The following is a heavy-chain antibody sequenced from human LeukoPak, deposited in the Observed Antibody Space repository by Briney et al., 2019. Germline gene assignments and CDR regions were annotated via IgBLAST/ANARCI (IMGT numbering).Heavy chain of an antibody. J-gene: IGHJ5*02. Sequence: PGGSLRLSCAASGFTFSSYSMNWVRQAPGKGLEWVSSISSSSSYIYYADSVKGRFTISRDNAKNSLYLQMNSLRAEDTAVYYCARDVNKYSSSSGWFDPWGQGTLVTVSS. CDR2: ISSSSSYI. CDR1: GFTFSSYS. D-gene: IGHD6-6*01. CDR3: ARDVNKYSSSSGWFDP. V-gene: IGHV3-21*01.